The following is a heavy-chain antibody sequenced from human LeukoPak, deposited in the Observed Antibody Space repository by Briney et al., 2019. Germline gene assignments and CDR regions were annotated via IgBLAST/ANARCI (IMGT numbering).Heavy chain of an antibody. V-gene: IGHV1-8*01. D-gene: IGHD6-25*01. CDR3: ARTYSSGAWFDP. CDR2: MNPNSGNT. J-gene: IGHJ5*02. Sequence: INWVRQAXGQGLEWMGWMNPNSGNTGYAQKFQGRVTMTRNTSISTAYMELSRLRSDDTAVYYCARTYSSGAWFDPWGQGTLVTVSS.